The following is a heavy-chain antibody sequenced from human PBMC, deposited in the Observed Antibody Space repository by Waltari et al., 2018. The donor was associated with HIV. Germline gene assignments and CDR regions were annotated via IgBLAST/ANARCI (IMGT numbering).Heavy chain of an antibody. D-gene: IGHD1-26*01. Sequence: QVQLQESGPRLVKPSATLSLTCTVSGASMSNYYWTWIRQAPGKGLEWIGYIYYSGGTNYSPSRKSRVTISVDTSKNQFSLKLRSVTAADTAVYYCARLSPVGGSQRYYCDYWGQGTLVSVSS. V-gene: IGHV4-59*12. CDR2: IYYSGGT. CDR1: GASMSNYY. J-gene: IGHJ4*02. CDR3: ARLSPVGGSQRYYCDY.